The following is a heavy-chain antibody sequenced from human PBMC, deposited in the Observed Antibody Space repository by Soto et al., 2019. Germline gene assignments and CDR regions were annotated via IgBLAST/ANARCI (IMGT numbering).Heavy chain of an antibody. CDR1: GGTFSSYA. V-gene: IGHV1-69*06. CDR2: INPIFGTP. Sequence: GASVKVSCKASGGTFSSYAISWVRQAPGQGLEWMGGINPIFGTPHYAQKYQGRVTITADTFTNTAYMELTRLTSDDTAVYFCAREGRHFDYWGQGTLVTASS. J-gene: IGHJ4*02. CDR3: AREGRHFDY.